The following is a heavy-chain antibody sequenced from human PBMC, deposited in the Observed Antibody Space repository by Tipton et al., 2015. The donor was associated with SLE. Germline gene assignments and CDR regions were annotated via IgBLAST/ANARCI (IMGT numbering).Heavy chain of an antibody. CDR2: IYYSGST. CDR3: AREPRSGYHDY. CDR1: GGSISSSSYY. Sequence: LSCTVSGGSISSSSYYWGWIRQPPGKGLEWIGYIYYSGSTIHNPSLKSRVTMSVDTSKNQFSLKLSSVTAADTAVYYCAREPRSGYHDYWGQGTLVIVSS. D-gene: IGHD3-3*01. V-gene: IGHV4-61*05. J-gene: IGHJ4*02.